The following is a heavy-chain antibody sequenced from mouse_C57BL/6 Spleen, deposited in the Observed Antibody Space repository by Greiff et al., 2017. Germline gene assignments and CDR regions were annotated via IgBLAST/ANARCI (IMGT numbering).Heavy chain of an antibody. J-gene: IGHJ4*01. Sequence: VQLKESGPELVKPGASVKLSCKASGYTFTSYDINWVKQRPGQGLEWIGWIYPRDGSTKYNEKFKGKATLTVDTSSSTAYMELHSLTSEDSAVYFCARWGSSWGYAMDYWGQGTSVTVSS. D-gene: IGHD1-1*01. V-gene: IGHV1-85*01. CDR1: GYTFTSYD. CDR3: ARWGSSWGYAMDY. CDR2: IYPRDGST.